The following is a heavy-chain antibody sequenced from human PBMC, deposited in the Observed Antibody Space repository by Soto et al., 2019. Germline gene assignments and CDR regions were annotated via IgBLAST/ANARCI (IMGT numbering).Heavy chain of an antibody. CDR2: IRRKANSYTT. Sequence: EVQLVESGGGLVQPGGSLRLSCAASGLTFSDYHMDWVRQAPGKGLEWVGRIRRKANSYTTEYAASVKGRFTISRDDSKHSLYLQMNSLKSEDTAVYYCAMLGGWSGGSSGMDVWGQGSTVTVSS. CDR1: GLTFSDYH. CDR3: AMLGGWSGGSSGMDV. V-gene: IGHV3-72*01. D-gene: IGHD6-19*01. J-gene: IGHJ6*02.